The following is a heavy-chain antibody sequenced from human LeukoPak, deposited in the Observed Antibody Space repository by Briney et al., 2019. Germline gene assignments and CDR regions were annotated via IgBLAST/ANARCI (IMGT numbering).Heavy chain of an antibody. CDR2: INSDGSDT. J-gene: IGHJ4*02. CDR1: GFTFSSHW. D-gene: IGHD5-18*01. CDR3: ARDRGYNYGLLEIDY. V-gene: IGHV3-74*01. Sequence: GGSLRLSCAASGFTFSSHWMHWVRQAPGKGLVWVSHINSDGSDTSYADSVKGRFTISRDNAKNTLYLQMNSLRAEDTAVYYCARDRGYNYGLLEIDYWGQGTLVTVSS.